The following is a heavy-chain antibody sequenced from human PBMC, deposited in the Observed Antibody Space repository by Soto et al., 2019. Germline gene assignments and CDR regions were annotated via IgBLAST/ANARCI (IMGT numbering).Heavy chain of an antibody. CDR3: ARGPRAGSIAVAGLTYFDY. CDR2: INHSGST. D-gene: IGHD6-19*01. J-gene: IGHJ4*02. CDR1: GGSFSGYY. V-gene: IGHV4-34*01. Sequence: SETLSLTCAVYGGSFSGYYWSWIRQPPGKGLEWIGEINHSGSTNYNPSLKSRVTISVDTSKNQFSLKLSSVTAADTAVYYCARGPRAGSIAVAGLTYFDYWGQGTRVTVSS.